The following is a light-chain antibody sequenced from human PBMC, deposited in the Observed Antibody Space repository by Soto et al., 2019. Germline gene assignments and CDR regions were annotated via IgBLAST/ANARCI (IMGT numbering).Light chain of an antibody. CDR1: QSISSW. V-gene: IGKV1-5*03. Sequence: DIQMTQSPSTLSASVGDRVTITFRASQSISSWLAWYQQKPGKAPKLLIYKASSLESGVPSRFSGSGSGTEFTLTIRSLQPDDFATYCCQHYGGMWTFGQGTKVDIK. CDR2: KAS. CDR3: QHYGGMWT. J-gene: IGKJ1*01.